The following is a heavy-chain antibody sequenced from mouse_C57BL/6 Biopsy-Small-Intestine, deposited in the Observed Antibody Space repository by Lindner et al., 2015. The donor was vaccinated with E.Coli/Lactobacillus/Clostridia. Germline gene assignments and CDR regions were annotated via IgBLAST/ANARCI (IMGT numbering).Heavy chain of an antibody. CDR2: IYPGDGDT. CDR1: GYAFSSSW. Sequence: VQLQESGAELMKPGASLKLSCKASGYAFSSSWMNWVKQRPGKGLEWIGRIYPGDGDTNYNGKFKGKATLTADKSSSTAYMQLSSLTTEDSAIYYCTRDWVSWGQGTLVTVSA. CDR3: TRDWVS. V-gene: IGHV1-82*01. J-gene: IGHJ3*01. D-gene: IGHD4-1*01.